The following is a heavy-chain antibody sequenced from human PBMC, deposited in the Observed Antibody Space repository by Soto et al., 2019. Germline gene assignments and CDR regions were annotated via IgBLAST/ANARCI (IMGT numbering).Heavy chain of an antibody. V-gene: IGHV5-51*01. D-gene: IGHD3-16*01. Sequence: PGASLKISCEASGNTFSTYSIGWVRQMPGKGLEWMGSIYPGDSDTAYSPSFEGQTTISADKSTTTAYLQWSSLKVSDTAMYNCSRGTLSPHYYSGMVDLGPEASLTVSS. J-gene: IGHJ6*02. CDR1: GNTFSTYS. CDR3: SRGTLSPHYYSGMVD. CDR2: IYPGDSDT.